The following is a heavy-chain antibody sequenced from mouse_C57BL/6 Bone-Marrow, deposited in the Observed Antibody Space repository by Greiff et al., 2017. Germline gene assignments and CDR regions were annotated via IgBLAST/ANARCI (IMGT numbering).Heavy chain of an antibody. V-gene: IGHV5-6*01. D-gene: IGHD2-2*01. J-gene: IGHJ2*01. CDR1: GFTFSSYG. CDR2: ISSGGSYT. Sequence: EVQGVESGGDLVKPGGSLKLSCAASGFTFSSYGMSWVRQTPDKRLEWVATISSGGSYTYYPDSVKGRFPISRDNAKNTLYLQMSSLKSEDTAMYYCARRGRIYYGYDEGDYWGQGTTLTVSS. CDR3: ARRGRIYYGYDEGDY.